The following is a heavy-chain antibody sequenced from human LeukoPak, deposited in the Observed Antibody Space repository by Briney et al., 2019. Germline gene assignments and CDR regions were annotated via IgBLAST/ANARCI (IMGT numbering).Heavy chain of an antibody. V-gene: IGHV3-30*02. J-gene: IGHJ4*02. D-gene: IGHD3-10*01. CDR3: ANGPDTMARGAPPSFYFDY. CDR2: IWYDGSNE. Sequence: GGSLRLSCAAPGFTFSSYGMHWVRQAPGKGLEWVAFIWYDGSNEYYTDSVKGRFTISRDNSKNTLYLQMNSLRAEDTAVYYCANGPDTMARGAPPSFYFDYWGQGTLVTVSS. CDR1: GFTFSSYG.